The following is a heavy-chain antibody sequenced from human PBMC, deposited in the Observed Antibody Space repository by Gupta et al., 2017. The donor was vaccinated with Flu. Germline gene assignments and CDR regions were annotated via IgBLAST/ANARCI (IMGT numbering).Heavy chain of an antibody. V-gene: IGHV3-23*01. CDR2: ISGSGGST. D-gene: IGHD2-15*01. J-gene: IGHJ2*01. Sequence: EVQLLESGGGLVQPGGSLRLSCAASGFTFSSYAMSWVRQAPGQGLEWVSAISGSGGSTYYADSVKGRFTISRDNSKNTLYLQMNSLRAEDTAVYYCAKVRACSGGSCYRGSWYFDLWGRGTLVTVSS. CDR3: AKVRACSGGSCYRGSWYFDL. CDR1: GFTFSSYA.